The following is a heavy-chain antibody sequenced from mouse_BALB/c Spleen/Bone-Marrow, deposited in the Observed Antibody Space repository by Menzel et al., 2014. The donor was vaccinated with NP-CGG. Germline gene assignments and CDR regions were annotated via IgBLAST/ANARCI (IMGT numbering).Heavy chain of an antibody. CDR1: GYTFTGYW. Sequence: VQLQQSEAELVKPGASVKLSCKASGYTFTGYWMHWVKQRPGQGLEWIGEINPSNGRANYSEKFKSMATLTVDKSSSTAYVQLSSLTSEDSAVFYCARLIYGSSYIVDFWGQGTSVTVSS. V-gene: IGHV1S81*02. CDR3: ARLIYGSSYIVDF. D-gene: IGHD1-1*01. CDR2: INPSNGRA. J-gene: IGHJ4*01.